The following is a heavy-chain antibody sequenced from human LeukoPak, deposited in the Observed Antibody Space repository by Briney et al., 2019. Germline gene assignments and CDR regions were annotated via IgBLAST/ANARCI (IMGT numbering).Heavy chain of an antibody. Sequence: GGSLRLSCATSGFTFSGYGMFWVRQAPGKGLEWISSISTGGTYIYYADSVKGRFTISRDNAKNSLYLQMNSLRAEDTAVYYCTKSRSSWSDDTFDIWGQGTMVTVSS. CDR2: ISTGGTYI. V-gene: IGHV3-21*01. J-gene: IGHJ3*02. CDR1: GFTFSGYG. D-gene: IGHD6-13*01. CDR3: TKSRSSWSDDTFDI.